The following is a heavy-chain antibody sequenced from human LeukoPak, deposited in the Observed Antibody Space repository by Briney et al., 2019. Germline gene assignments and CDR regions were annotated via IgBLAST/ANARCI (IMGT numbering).Heavy chain of an antibody. J-gene: IGHJ6*03. CDR2: ISWNSGSI. V-gene: IGHV3-9*01. CDR3: ARGGDYGSGGGYYMDV. D-gene: IGHD3-10*01. CDR1: GFTFDDYA. Sequence: GRSLRLSCAASGFTFDDYAMHWVRQAPGKGLEWVSGISWNSGSIGYADSVKGRFTISRDNAKNSLYLQMNSLRAEDTAVYYCARGGDYGSGGGYYMDVWGKGTTVTVSS.